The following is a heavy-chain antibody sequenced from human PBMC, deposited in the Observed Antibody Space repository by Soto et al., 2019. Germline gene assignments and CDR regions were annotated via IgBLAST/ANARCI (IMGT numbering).Heavy chain of an antibody. CDR2: IYYSGST. Sequence: SETLSLTCTVSGGSISSSGHYWDWIRQPPGKGLEWIGYIYYSGSTNYNPSLKSRVTISVDTSKNQFSLKLSSVTAADTAVYYCERNAPLEYYYYGMDVWGQGTTVTVSS. CDR3: ERNAPLEYYYYGMDV. CDR1: GGSISSSGHY. V-gene: IGHV4-61*05. J-gene: IGHJ6*02.